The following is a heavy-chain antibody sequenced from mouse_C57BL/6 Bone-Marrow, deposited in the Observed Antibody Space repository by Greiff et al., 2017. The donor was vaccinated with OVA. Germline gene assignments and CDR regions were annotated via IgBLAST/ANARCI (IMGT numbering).Heavy chain of an antibody. CDR3: AIHYYGSPYWYFDV. V-gene: IGHV1-74*01. Sequence: QVQLKQPGAELVKPGASVKVSCKASGYTFTSYWMHWVKQRPGQGLEWIGRIHPSDSDTNYNQKFKGKATLTVDKSSSTAYMQLSSLTSEDSAVYYCAIHYYGSPYWYFDVWGTGTTVTVSS. J-gene: IGHJ1*03. D-gene: IGHD1-1*01. CDR2: IHPSDSDT. CDR1: GYTFTSYW.